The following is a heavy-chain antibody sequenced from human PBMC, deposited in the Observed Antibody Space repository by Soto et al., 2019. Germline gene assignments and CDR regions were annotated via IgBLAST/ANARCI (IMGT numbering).Heavy chain of an antibody. CDR1: GFTFSSYG. CDR2: ISYGGSNK. V-gene: IGHV3-30*18. J-gene: IGHJ4*02. Sequence: GGSLRLSCAASGFTFSSYGMHWVRQAPGKGLELVAVISYGGSNKYYADSVKGRFTISRDNSKNTLYLQMNSLRAEDTAVYYCAKDRQTTYYDFWSGGALGDFRGQGTLVTVS. D-gene: IGHD3-3*01. CDR3: AKDRQTTYYDFWSGGALGDF.